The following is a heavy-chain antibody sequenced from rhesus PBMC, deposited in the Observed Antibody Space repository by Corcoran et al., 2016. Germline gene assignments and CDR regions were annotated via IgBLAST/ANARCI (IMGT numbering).Heavy chain of an antibody. D-gene: IGHD5-42*01. Sequence: QVQLQESGPGLVKPSETLSLTCDVSGGSFSSYWWSWIRQPPGKGLGWFGEIIGNSGSTNYNPSPRRRVTIAQGASKNPFCLKLSTVTAADTAVYYCARRGYSGYSYGDYFDYWGQGVLVTVSS. CDR1: GGSFSSYW. V-gene: IGHV4-80*01. CDR2: IIGNSGST. J-gene: IGHJ4*01. CDR3: ARRGYSGYSYGDYFDY.